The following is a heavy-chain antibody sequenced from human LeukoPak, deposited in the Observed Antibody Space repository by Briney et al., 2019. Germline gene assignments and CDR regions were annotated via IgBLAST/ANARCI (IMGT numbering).Heavy chain of an antibody. CDR3: ARDVYYYDSSHSRAFDI. D-gene: IGHD3-22*01. Sequence: GASVKVSCKASVGTFSSYAISWVRQAPGQGLEWMGWICAYNGNTNYAQKLQGRVTMTTDTSTSTAYMELRSLRSDDTAVYYCARDVYYYDSSHSRAFDIWGQGTMVTVSS. J-gene: IGHJ3*02. CDR1: VGTFSSYA. CDR2: ICAYNGNT. V-gene: IGHV1-18*01.